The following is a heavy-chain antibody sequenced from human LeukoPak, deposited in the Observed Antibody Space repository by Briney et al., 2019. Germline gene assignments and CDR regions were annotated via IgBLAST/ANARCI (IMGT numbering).Heavy chain of an antibody. J-gene: IGHJ4*02. CDR3: ARIVDTAMAFDY. D-gene: IGHD5-18*01. Sequence: SETLSLTCTVSGGSISSYYWGWIRQPPGKGLEWIGYIYYSGSTNYNPSLKSRVTISVDTSKNQFSLKLSSVTAADTAVYYCARIVDTAMAFDYWGQGTLVTVSS. V-gene: IGHV4-59*01. CDR2: IYYSGST. CDR1: GGSISSYY.